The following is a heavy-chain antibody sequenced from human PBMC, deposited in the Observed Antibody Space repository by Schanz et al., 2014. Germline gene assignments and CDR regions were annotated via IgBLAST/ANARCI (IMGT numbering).Heavy chain of an antibody. CDR2: IGVDGTTT. V-gene: IGHV3-NL1*01. CDR1: GFTLSSYG. CDR3: AKYRGYYRVSGSYRELEY. J-gene: IGHJ4*02. D-gene: IGHD3-10*01. Sequence: QVRLVESGGGVVQPGRSLRLSCAASGFTLSSYGVHWVRQAPGKGLEWVSVIGVDGTTTYYADSVKGRFTISRDNSKNTLYLQMNSLRPEDTAVYYCAKYRGYYRVSGSYRELEYWGQGTLVTVSS.